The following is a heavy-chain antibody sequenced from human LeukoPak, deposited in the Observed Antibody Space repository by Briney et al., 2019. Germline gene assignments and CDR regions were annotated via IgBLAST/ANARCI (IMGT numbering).Heavy chain of an antibody. CDR3: ARQRRTNNDY. V-gene: IGHV5-51*01. CDR1: GYSFTSYW. Sequence: GEPLKISCKGSGYSFTSYWIGWVRRVPGKGLEWMGIIYPGDSDTRYSPSFQGQVTISADKSISTAYLQWSSLKASDTAMYYCARQRRTNNDYWGQGTLVTVSS. J-gene: IGHJ4*02. CDR2: IYPGDSDT.